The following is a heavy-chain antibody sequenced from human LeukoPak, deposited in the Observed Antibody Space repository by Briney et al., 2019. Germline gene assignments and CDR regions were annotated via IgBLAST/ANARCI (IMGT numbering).Heavy chain of an antibody. V-gene: IGHV1-69*05. Sequence: SVKVSCKASGGTFSSYAISWVRQAPGQGLEWMGGIIPIFGTANYAQKLQGRVTMTTDTSTSTAYMELRSLRSDDTAVYYCARDLPYYDFWSTYGMDVWGQGTTVTVSS. J-gene: IGHJ6*02. D-gene: IGHD3-3*01. CDR1: GGTFSSYA. CDR3: ARDLPYYDFWSTYGMDV. CDR2: IIPIFGTA.